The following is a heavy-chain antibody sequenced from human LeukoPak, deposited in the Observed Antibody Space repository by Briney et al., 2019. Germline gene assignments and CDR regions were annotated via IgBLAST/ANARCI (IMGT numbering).Heavy chain of an antibody. Sequence: SETLSLTCTVSGGSINNYYWSWIRQPPGKGLEWIAYIYEAGHTGYNPSLKTRVTISLDTSKNQFSLKLNSVTAADTAVYYCARHFLRGGFDSWGQGTLVAVSS. CDR3: ARHFLRGGFDS. CDR1: GGSINNYY. D-gene: IGHD5-12*01. CDR2: IYEAGHT. J-gene: IGHJ4*02. V-gene: IGHV4-59*08.